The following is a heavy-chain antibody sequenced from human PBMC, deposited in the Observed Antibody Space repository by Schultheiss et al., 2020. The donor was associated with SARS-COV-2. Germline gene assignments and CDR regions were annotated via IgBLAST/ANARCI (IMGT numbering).Heavy chain of an antibody. CDR1: GFTFSNAW. D-gene: IGHD3-9*01. CDR2: IYSGGST. Sequence: GGSLRLSCAASGFTFSNAWMSWVRQAPGKGLEWVSVIYSGGSTYYADSVKGRFTISRDNSKNTLYLQMNSLRAEDTAVYYCARDREYYDILTGYLNPDYYYYYYGMDVWGQGTTVTVSS. V-gene: IGHV3-66*02. J-gene: IGHJ6*02. CDR3: ARDREYYDILTGYLNPDYYYYYYGMDV.